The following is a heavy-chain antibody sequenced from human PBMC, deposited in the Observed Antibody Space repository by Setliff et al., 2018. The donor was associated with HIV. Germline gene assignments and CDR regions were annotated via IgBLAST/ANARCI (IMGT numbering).Heavy chain of an antibody. Sequence: PSETLSLTCTVSGGSISSYYWSWIRQPPGKGLDWVGYIYNSGNTYYTNFNPSLKSRVTISVDTSRNQFSLKLSSVTAADTAVYYCARGSRGYSYAYYYYYMDVWGKGTTVTVSS. V-gene: IGHV4-59*01. D-gene: IGHD5-18*01. CDR2: IYNSGNTYYT. CDR1: GGSISSYY. J-gene: IGHJ6*03. CDR3: ARGSRGYSYAYYYYYMDV.